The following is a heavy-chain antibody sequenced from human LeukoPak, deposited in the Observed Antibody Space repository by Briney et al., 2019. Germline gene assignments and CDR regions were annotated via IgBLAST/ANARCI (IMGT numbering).Heavy chain of an antibody. V-gene: IGHV3-48*03. D-gene: IGHD3-10*01. CDR1: GFTFSSYE. CDR2: ISSSGSTI. Sequence: GGSLRLSCAASGFTFSSYEMNWVRQAPGKGLEWVSYISSSGSTIYYADSVKGRFTISRDNAKNSLYLQMNSLRAEDTAVYYCERDVGSGSYYKTDAFDIWGQGTMVTVSS. CDR3: ERDVGSGSYYKTDAFDI. J-gene: IGHJ3*02.